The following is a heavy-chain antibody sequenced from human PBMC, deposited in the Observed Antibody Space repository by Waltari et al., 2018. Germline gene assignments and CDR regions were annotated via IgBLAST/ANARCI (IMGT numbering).Heavy chain of an antibody. V-gene: IGHV4-4*07. CDR2: IYTSGST. CDR3: ARDQSLRITIFGVVIIGDAFDI. J-gene: IGHJ3*02. Sequence: QVQLQESGPGLVQPSETLSLTCTVSGGSISSYYWSWIRPPAGQRLDWIGRIYTSGSTNYNPSLKSRVTMSVDTSKNQFSLKLSSVTAADTAVYYCARDQSLRITIFGVVIIGDAFDIWGQGTMVTVSS. D-gene: IGHD3-3*01. CDR1: GGSISSYY.